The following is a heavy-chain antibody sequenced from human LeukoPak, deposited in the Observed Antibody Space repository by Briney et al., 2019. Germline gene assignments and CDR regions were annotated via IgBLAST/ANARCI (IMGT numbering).Heavy chain of an antibody. CDR3: AREENCSGGSCFDP. CDR1: GGLISSYY. CDR2: IYTSGST. Sequence: TSEPLSLTCTVSGGLISSYYWSWIRQPAGKGLEWIGRIYTSGSTNYNPSLKSRVTMSVDTSKNQFSLKLSSVTAADTAVYYCAREENCSGGSCFDPWGQGTLVTVSS. V-gene: IGHV4-4*07. D-gene: IGHD2-15*01. J-gene: IGHJ5*02.